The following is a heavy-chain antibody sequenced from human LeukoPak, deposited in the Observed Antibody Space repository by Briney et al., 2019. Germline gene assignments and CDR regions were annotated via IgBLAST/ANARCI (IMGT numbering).Heavy chain of an antibody. CDR1: GGSMSSYY. J-gene: IGHJ4*02. CDR3: ARDVVAAPGTWDY. V-gene: IGHV4-59*12. D-gene: IGHD6-13*01. Sequence: SETLSLTCTVSGGSMSSYYWTWIRHPPGKGLEWIGYIYYSGSTHYNPSLKSRVTISVDTSKNQFSLKLSSVTAADTAVYYCARDVVAAPGTWDYWGQGTLVTVSS. CDR2: IYYSGST.